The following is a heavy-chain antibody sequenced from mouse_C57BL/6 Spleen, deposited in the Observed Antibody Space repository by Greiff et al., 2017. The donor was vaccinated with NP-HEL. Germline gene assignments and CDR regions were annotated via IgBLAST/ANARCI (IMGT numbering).Heavy chain of an antibody. CDR3: AAEVYYYGSSYKYFDY. CDR1: GYTFTSYW. CDR2: IHPNSGST. J-gene: IGHJ2*01. Sequence: QVQLKQPGAELVKPGASVKLSCKASGYTFTSYWMHWVKQRPGQGLEWIGMIHPNSGSTNYNEKFKSKATLTVDKSSSTAYMQLSSLTSEDSAVYYCAAEVYYYGSSYKYFDYWGQGTTLTVSS. D-gene: IGHD1-1*01. V-gene: IGHV1-64*01.